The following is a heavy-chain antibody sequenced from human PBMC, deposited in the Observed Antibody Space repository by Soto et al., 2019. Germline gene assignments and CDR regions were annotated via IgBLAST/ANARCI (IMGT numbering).Heavy chain of an antibody. J-gene: IGHJ4*02. CDR3: ARGGGSTKVDY. Sequence: QVQLQESGPGLVKPSQTLSLTCTVSGGSITSSGYYWSWIRQHPGEGLEWIGFTSNSGSTSYNPALKSLVTRSVATSSNQFSLNLKSVTAADTAVYYCARGGGSTKVDYWGQGTLVTVSP. V-gene: IGHV4-31*01. CDR1: GGSITSSGYY. CDR2: TSNSGST. D-gene: IGHD2-2*01.